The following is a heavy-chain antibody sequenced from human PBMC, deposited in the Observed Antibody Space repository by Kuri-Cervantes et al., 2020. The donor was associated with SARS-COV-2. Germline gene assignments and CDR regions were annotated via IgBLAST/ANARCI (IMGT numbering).Heavy chain of an antibody. D-gene: IGHD1-1*01. CDR2: ISYVGSNK. CDR3: VRDGDHWNFDY. Sequence: GGSLRLPCAASGFTFSSYGMHWVRQAPGKGLEWVAVISYVGSNKSYAASVKGRFTISRDNSKNTLYLQMNSLRAEDTAVYYCVRDGDHWNFDYWGQGTLVTVSS. J-gene: IGHJ4*02. CDR1: GFTFSSYG. V-gene: IGHV3-30*03.